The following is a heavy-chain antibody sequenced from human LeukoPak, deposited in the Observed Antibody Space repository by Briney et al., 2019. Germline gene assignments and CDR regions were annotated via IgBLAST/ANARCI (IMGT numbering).Heavy chain of an antibody. V-gene: IGHV1-69*04. Sequence: ASVKVSCKASGGTFSSYAISWVRQAPGQGLEWMGRIIPILGIANYAQKFQGRVTITADKSTSTAYMELSSLRSEDTAVYYCAPPGDGSEPFDYWGQGTLVTVSS. CDR1: GGTFSSYA. CDR2: IIPILGIA. CDR3: APPGDGSEPFDY. D-gene: IGHD3-10*01. J-gene: IGHJ4*02.